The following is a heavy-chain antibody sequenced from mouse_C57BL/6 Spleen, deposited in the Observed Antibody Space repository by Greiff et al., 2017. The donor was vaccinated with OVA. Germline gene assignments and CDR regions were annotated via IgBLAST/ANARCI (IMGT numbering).Heavy chain of an antibody. CDR1: GFTFTDYY. J-gene: IGHJ2*01. D-gene: IGHD3-3*01. V-gene: IGHV7-3*01. CDR2: IRNKANGYTT. Sequence: EVHLVESGGGLVQPGGSLSLSCAASGFTFTDYYMSWVRQPPGKALEWLGFIRNKANGYTTEYSASVKGRFTISRDNSQSILYLQMNALRAEDSATYYCARLGAGSYFDYWGQGTTLTVSS. CDR3: ARLGAGSYFDY.